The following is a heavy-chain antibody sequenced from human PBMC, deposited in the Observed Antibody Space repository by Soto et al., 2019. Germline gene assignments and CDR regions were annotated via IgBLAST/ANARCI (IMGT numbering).Heavy chain of an antibody. CDR2: ISAYNGNT. V-gene: IGHV1-18*01. CDR1: GYTFTSYG. J-gene: IGHJ4*02. D-gene: IGHD2-8*01. Sequence: GASVKVSCKASGYTFTSYGISWVRQAPGQGLEWMGWISAYNGNTNYAQKLQGRVTMTTDTSTSTAYMELRSLRSDDTAVYYCARAYCTNGVCYTGFDYWGQGTLVTVSS. CDR3: ARAYCTNGVCYTGFDY.